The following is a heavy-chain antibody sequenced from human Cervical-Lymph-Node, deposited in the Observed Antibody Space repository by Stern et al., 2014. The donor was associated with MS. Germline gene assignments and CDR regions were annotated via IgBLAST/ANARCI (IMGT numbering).Heavy chain of an antibody. Sequence: VQLVESGAEVKKPGASVKVSCKASGYTFTRYYMNWVRQAPGQGLEWMGIINPSGGSTSYAQKFQGRVTMTRDTSTGTVYMELSSLRSEDTAVYYCARGRQQLVRLDAFDIWGQGTMVTVSS. CDR3: ARGRQQLVRLDAFDI. CDR2: INPSGGST. D-gene: IGHD6-13*01. CDR1: GYTFTRYY. V-gene: IGHV1-46*01. J-gene: IGHJ3*02.